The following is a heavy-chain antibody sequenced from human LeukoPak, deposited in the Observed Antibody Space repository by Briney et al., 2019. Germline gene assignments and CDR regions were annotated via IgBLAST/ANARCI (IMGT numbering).Heavy chain of an antibody. J-gene: IGHJ2*01. D-gene: IGHD5-24*01. CDR1: GFTFSDYY. CDR2: ISSRGSIT. Sequence: GGSLRLSCAASGFTFSDYYMSWIRQAPGKGLECISYISSRGSITHYADSVKGRFTISRDNAKNSLYLQMNSLRDEDTAVYYCARLPPGRWLRYWYFDLWGRGTLVTVSS. V-gene: IGHV3-11*01. CDR3: ARLPPGRWLRYWYFDL.